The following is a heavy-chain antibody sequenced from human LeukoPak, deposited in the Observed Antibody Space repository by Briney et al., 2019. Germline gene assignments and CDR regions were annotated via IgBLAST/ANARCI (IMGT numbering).Heavy chain of an antibody. V-gene: IGHV4-30-2*01. Sequence: PSETLSLTCAVSGGSISSGGYSWSWIRQPPGKGLEWIGYIYHSGSTNYNPSLKSRVTISVDTSKNQFSLKLSSVTAADTAVYYCARGGRNIAAAGTSQGPNYNWFDPWGQGTLVTVSS. J-gene: IGHJ5*02. CDR1: GGSISSGGYS. D-gene: IGHD6-13*01. CDR3: ARGGRNIAAAGTSQGPNYNWFDP. CDR2: IYHSGST.